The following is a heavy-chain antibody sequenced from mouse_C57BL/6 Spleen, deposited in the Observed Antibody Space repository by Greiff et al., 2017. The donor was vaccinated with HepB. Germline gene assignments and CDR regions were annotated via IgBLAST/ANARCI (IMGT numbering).Heavy chain of an antibody. CDR3: AHLAGY. CDR1: GYAFSSSW. J-gene: IGHJ2*01. V-gene: IGHV1-82*01. Sequence: QVQLQQSGPELVKPGASVKISCKASGYAFSSSWMNWVKQRPGKGLEWIGRIYPGDGDTNYNGKFKGKATRTAYKSSSTAYIQLSSLTSEDSAVYFCAHLAGYWGQGTTLTVSS. CDR2: IYPGDGDT.